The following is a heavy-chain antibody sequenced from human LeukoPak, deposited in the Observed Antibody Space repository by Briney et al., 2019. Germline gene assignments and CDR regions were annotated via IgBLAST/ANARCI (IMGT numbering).Heavy chain of an antibody. D-gene: IGHD3-3*01. CDR3: ARDSSYQGFSDY. J-gene: IGHJ4*02. Sequence: ASVKVSCKASGYTFTGYYMHWVRQAPGQGLEWMGIINPSGGSTSYAQKFRGRVTMTRDTSTSTVYMELSSLRSEDTAVYYCARDSSYQGFSDYWGQGTLVTVSS. CDR1: GYTFTGYY. V-gene: IGHV1-46*01. CDR2: INPSGGST.